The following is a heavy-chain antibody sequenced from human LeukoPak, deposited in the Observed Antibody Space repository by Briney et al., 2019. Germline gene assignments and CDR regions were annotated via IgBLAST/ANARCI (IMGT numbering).Heavy chain of an antibody. CDR2: INHSGST. Sequence: SETLSLTCAVYGGSFSGYYWSWIRQPPGKGLEWIGEINHSGSTNYNPSLKSRVTISVDTSKNQFSLKLSSVTAADTAVYYCASSYYYDSSGLEYYFDYWGQGTLVTVSS. J-gene: IGHJ4*02. D-gene: IGHD3-22*01. CDR1: GGSFSGYY. CDR3: ASSYYYDSSGLEYYFDY. V-gene: IGHV4-34*01.